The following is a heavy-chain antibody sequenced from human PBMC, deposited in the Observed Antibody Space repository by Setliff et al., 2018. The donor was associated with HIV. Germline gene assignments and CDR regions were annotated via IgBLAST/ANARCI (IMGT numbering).Heavy chain of an antibody. CDR2: IIPILGIA. D-gene: IGHD3-22*01. V-gene: IGHV1-69*10. Sequence: SVKVSCKASGGTFTSYVISWVRQAPGQGLEWMGGIIPILGIASYSQKFQGRLTMTTDTSTNTTYMDLRSLRSDDTAVYYCASASYYHDTSGYYGPEYFQHWGRGTLVTVSS. CDR1: GGTFTSYV. CDR3: ASASYYHDTSGYYGPEYFQH. J-gene: IGHJ1*01.